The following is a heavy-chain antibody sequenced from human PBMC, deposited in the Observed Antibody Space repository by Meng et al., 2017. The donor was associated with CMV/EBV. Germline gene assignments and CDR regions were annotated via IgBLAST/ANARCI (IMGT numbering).Heavy chain of an antibody. Sequence: SSVHVSCKASGCTFSSYAISWVRQAPGQGLEWMGGIIPILGIANYAQKFQGRVTIPADKSTSTAYMELSSLRSEDTAVYYCARDYSPYQLLSPYYHYGMDVWGQGTTVTVSS. V-gene: IGHV1-69*10. D-gene: IGHD2-2*01. J-gene: IGHJ6*02. CDR3: ARDYSPYQLLSPYYHYGMDV. CDR2: IIPILGIA. CDR1: GCTFSSYA.